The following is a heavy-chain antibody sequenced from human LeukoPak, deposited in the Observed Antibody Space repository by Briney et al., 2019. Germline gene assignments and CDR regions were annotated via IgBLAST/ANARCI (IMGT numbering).Heavy chain of an antibody. J-gene: IGHJ6*03. V-gene: IGHV5-51*01. D-gene: IGHD6-13*01. Sequence: GESLKISCKGSGYSFTSNWIGWVRQIPGKGLEWMGIIYPGESVTRYSPSFQGQVTISADKSISTAYLQWSSLKASDTAMYYCARLPAAGGYYYYYYYMDVWGKGTPVTVSS. CDR1: GYSFTSNW. CDR3: ARLPAAGGYYYYYYYMDV. CDR2: IYPGESVT.